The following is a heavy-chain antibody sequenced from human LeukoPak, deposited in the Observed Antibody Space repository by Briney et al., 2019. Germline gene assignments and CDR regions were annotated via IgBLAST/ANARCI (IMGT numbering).Heavy chain of an antibody. CDR2: ISSSGSTI. CDR3: AELGITVIGGV. CDR1: GFIFSSYN. D-gene: IGHD3-10*02. Sequence: PGGSLRLSCAASGFIFSSYNMNWVRKAPGKGLEWVSYISSSGSTIYYADSVKGRFTISRDNAKNSLYLQMNSLRAEDTAVYYCAELGITVIGGVWGKGTTVTISS. V-gene: IGHV3-48*04. J-gene: IGHJ6*04.